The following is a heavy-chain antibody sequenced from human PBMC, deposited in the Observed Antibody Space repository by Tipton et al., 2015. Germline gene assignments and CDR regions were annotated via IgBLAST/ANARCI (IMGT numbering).Heavy chain of an antibody. CDR1: GFTFSSWW. CDR3: ARFTYFDL. V-gene: IGHV3-74*01. Sequence: SLRLSCAASGFTFSSWWMHWVRQAPGKGLVWVSRIASDGSTTDYADSVKDRFTVSRDNAKNTLYLQMNSLRVDDTAVYYCARFTYFDLWGRGTLVSVSS. CDR2: IASDGSTT. J-gene: IGHJ2*01.